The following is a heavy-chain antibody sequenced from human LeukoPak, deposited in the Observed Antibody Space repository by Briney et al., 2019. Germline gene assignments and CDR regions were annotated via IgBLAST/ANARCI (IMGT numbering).Heavy chain of an antibody. CDR2: ISGSGGST. CDR3: AREDIVVVPAARGGAFDI. J-gene: IGHJ3*02. CDR1: GFTFSSYA. V-gene: IGHV3-23*01. Sequence: GGSLRLSCAASGFTFSSYAMSWVRQAPGKGLEWVSAISGSGGSTYYADSVKGRFTISRDNSKNTLYLQMNSLRAEDTAVYYCAREDIVVVPAARGGAFDIWGQGTMVTVSS. D-gene: IGHD2-2*01.